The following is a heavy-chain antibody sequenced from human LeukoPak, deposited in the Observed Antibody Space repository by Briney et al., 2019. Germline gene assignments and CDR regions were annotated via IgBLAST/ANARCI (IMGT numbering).Heavy chain of an antibody. CDR1: GYTFASYG. D-gene: IGHD6-6*01. J-gene: IGHJ4*02. Sequence: GASVKVSCKASGYTFASYGISWVRQAPGPGLEWMGWISAYNGNTNYAQKLQGRVTMTADTSTSTAYMELRSLRSDDTAVYYCTRWDSSSSLDYWDQGTLVTVSS. CDR3: TRWDSSSSLDY. CDR2: ISAYNGNT. V-gene: IGHV1-18*01.